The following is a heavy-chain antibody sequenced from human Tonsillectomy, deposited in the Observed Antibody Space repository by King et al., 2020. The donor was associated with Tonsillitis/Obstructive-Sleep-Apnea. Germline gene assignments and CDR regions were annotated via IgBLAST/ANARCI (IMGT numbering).Heavy chain of an antibody. CDR1: GXXXXXXA. Sequence: VQLVQXGAEVXKPGSSVXVSXXXXGXXXXXXAISWVRQAPGQGLEWMGGIITIFVTANYAQKFQGRGRITAYESAGTSYMELSSLXXXEPDVDYCSVGXXAXIXXDAFDIWXXXTXVXXSS. CDR3: SVGXXAXIXXDAFDI. V-gene: IGHV1-69*12. CDR2: IITIFVTA. J-gene: IGHJ3*02.